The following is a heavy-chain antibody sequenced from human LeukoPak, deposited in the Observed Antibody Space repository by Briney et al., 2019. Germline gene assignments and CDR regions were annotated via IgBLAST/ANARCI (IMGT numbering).Heavy chain of an antibody. V-gene: IGHV4-31*03. CDR3: AASDYNWFDP. Sequence: SETLSLTCTVSGGSISSGGYYWSWIRQHPGKGLEWIGYIYYSGSTYYNPSLKSRVTISVDTSKNQFSLKLSSVTAADTAVYYCAASDYNWFDPWGQGTLVTISS. D-gene: IGHD3-3*01. CDR1: GGSISSGGYY. J-gene: IGHJ5*02. CDR2: IYYSGST.